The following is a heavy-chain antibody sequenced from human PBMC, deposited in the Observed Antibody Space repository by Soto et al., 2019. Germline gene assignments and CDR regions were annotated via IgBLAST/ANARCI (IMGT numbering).Heavy chain of an antibody. D-gene: IGHD3-10*01. CDR2: INDSGNI. V-gene: IGHV4-34*01. Sequence: QVQLQQWGAGLLKPSETLSLTCAVYGGSFSGYQWSWIRQTPGKGLEWSGEINDSGNINYNPSLKRRVTFLLDTPKKQISLKLSSVTAADSAVYYCARGLILWFGELSRRGGYYYYMDVWGKGTTVTVSS. J-gene: IGHJ6*03. CDR3: ARGLILWFGELSRRGGYYYYMDV. CDR1: GGSFSGYQ.